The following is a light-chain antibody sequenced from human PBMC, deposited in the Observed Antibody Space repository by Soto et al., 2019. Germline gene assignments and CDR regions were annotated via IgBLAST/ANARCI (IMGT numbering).Light chain of an antibody. J-gene: IGKJ1*01. CDR1: QSVSSSY. CDR3: QQYGSSPKT. CDR2: GAS. V-gene: IGKV3-20*01. Sequence: EMVLTQSPGTLSLSPWERATLSCRASQSVSSSYLAWYQQKPGQAPRLLIYGASSRATGIPDRFSGSGSGTEFTLTISRLEPEDFAVYYCQQYGSSPKTFGQGTKVDI.